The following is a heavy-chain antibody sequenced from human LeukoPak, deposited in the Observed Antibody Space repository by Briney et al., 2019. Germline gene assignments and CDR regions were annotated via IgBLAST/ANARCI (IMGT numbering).Heavy chain of an antibody. CDR1: GGSFSGYY. V-gene: IGHV4-34*01. Sequence: SETLSLTCAVYGGSFSGYYWSWIRQPPGKGLEWIGEINHSGSTNYNPSLKSQVTISVDTSKNQFSLKLSSVTAADTAVYYCVRGYSGYDRGVFDYWGQGTLVTVSS. CDR2: INHSGST. CDR3: VRGYSGYDRGVFDY. J-gene: IGHJ4*02. D-gene: IGHD5-12*01.